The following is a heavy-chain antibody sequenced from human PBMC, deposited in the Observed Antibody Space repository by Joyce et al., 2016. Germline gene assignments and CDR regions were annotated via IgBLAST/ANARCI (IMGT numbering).Heavy chain of an antibody. CDR1: GFIFSNYA. V-gene: IGHV3-23*01. CDR2: LSNSGESA. J-gene: IGHJ4*02. D-gene: IGHD3-22*01. CDR3: GRYYYDSTGYWGSYFDY. Sequence: EVQLLESGGGLTQPGGSLGLSCAASGFIFSNYAMSWVRQAPGKGLEWFAGLSNSGESAFYADSVKGRFTISSDNSKSTLYLQMNSLRAEDSAIYYCGRYYYDSTGYWGSYFDYWGQGILVTVSS.